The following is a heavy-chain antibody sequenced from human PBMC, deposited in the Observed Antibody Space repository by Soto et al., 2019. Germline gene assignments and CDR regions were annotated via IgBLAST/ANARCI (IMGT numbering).Heavy chain of an antibody. D-gene: IGHD3-10*01. J-gene: IGHJ6*02. V-gene: IGHV4-31*03. CDR1: GGSISSGGYY. CDR2: IYYSGST. Sequence: SETLSLTCTVSGGSISSGGYYWSWIRQHPGKGLEWIGYIYYSGSTYYNPSLKSRVTISVDTSKNQISLKLRSVTAADTAVFYCARHSPPFFYGSGPWDVWGQGTTVTVSS. CDR3: ARHSPPFFYGSGPWDV.